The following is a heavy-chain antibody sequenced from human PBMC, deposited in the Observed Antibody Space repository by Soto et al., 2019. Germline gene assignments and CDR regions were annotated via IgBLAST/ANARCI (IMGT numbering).Heavy chain of an antibody. J-gene: IGHJ4*02. Sequence: QLQLQESGPGLVKPSETLSLTCTVSGGSISSSSYYWGWIRQPPGKGLEWIGSIYYSGSTYYNPSIKSRVTISVDTYKNQFSLKLSSVTAADTAVYYCARTRIAAGMMCFDYWGQGTLVTVSS. CDR1: GGSISSSSYY. D-gene: IGHD6-13*01. V-gene: IGHV4-39*01. CDR2: IYYSGST. CDR3: ARTRIAAGMMCFDY.